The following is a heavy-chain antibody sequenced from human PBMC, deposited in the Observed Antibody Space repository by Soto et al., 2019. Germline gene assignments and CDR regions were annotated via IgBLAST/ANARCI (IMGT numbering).Heavy chain of an antibody. V-gene: IGHV3-15*04. CDR3: TASKTAGGFDV. J-gene: IGHJ3*01. CDR2: IVRRVDGGTI. CDR1: GFTFTDAY. D-gene: IGHD3-10*01. Sequence: EVQVVESGGSLVKPEGSLRLSCAVSGFTFTDAYMGWVRQAPGKGLEWVGRIVRRVDGGTIDYAAPVKGRFTISGDESKNTLYLQMNSLRIEDTAMYYCTASKTAGGFDVWGPGTTVTVS.